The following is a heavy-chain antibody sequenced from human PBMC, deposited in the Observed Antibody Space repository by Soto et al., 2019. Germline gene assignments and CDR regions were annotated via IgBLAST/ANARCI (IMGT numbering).Heavy chain of an antibody. J-gene: IGHJ4*02. CDR1: GGSISSGGYY. Sequence: QVQLQESGPGLVKPSQTLSLTCTVSGGSISSGGYYWSWIRQHPGKGLEWIGYIYYSGSTYYNPSLKRRVTISVDTSKNQAPLKLSSVTAAATAVYYCARASHSTVTPFGYWGQGTLVTVSS. D-gene: IGHD4-17*01. CDR3: ARASHSTVTPFGY. CDR2: IYYSGST. V-gene: IGHV4-31*03.